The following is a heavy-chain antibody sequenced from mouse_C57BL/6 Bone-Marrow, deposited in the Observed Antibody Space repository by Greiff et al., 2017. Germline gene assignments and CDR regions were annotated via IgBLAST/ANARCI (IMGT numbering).Heavy chain of an antibody. D-gene: IGHD1-2*01. J-gene: IGHJ2*01. V-gene: IGHV1-72*01. CDR3: ARSRRRYYFDY. CDR2: IDPNSGGT. CDR1: GYTFTSYW. Sequence: QVQLKQPGAELVKPGASVKLSCKASGYTFTSYWMHWVKQRPGRGLEWIGRIDPNSGGTKYNEKFKSKATLTVDKPSSKAYMQLSSLTSEDSAVYYCARSRRRYYFDYWGQGTTLTVSS.